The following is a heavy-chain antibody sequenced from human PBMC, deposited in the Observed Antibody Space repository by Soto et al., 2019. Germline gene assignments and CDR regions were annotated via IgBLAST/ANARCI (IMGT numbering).Heavy chain of an antibody. D-gene: IGHD3-16*01. CDR3: AGRPDLGGFDP. CDR1: VGSISRSSYY. V-gene: IGHV4-39*01. CDR2: TYYSGST. Sequence: QLQLQESGPGLVKPSETLSLTCTVSVGSISRSSYYWGWIRQPPGKGREWVGSTYYSGSTYYNPSLKSRVTLSVYRSKTHFSLNLRSMTGADTAVYYCAGRPDLGGFDPWGQGILVTVSS. J-gene: IGHJ5*02.